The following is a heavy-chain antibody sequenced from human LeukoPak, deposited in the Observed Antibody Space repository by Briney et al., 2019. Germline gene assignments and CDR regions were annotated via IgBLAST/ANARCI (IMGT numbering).Heavy chain of an antibody. Sequence: SETLSLTCAVSGGSISSYYWSWIRQPPGKGLEWIGYIYYSGSTNYNPSLKSRVTISVDTSKNHFSLKLSSVTAADTAVYYCARLTSNKRITMTVDAFDIWGQGTMVTVSS. V-gene: IGHV4-59*01. CDR3: ARLTSNKRITMTVDAFDI. CDR1: GGSISSYY. CDR2: IYYSGST. J-gene: IGHJ3*02. D-gene: IGHD3-22*01.